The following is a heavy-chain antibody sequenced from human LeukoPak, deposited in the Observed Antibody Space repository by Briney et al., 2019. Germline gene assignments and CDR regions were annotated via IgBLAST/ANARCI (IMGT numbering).Heavy chain of an antibody. CDR3: ARGEMATITSVLVY. CDR1: GFTFSTYP. J-gene: IGHJ4*02. D-gene: IGHD5-24*01. V-gene: IGHV3-64*04. CDR2: ISSDGDST. Sequence: GGSLRLSCSASGFTFSTYPMHWVRQAPGRGLEYVSSISSDGDSTYYADSVKGRFTISRDNSKDTLYLQMNSLRAEDTAVYYCARGEMATITSVLVYWGQGTLVTVSS.